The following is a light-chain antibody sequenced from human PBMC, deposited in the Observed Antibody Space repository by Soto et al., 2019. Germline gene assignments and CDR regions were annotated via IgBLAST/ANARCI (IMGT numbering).Light chain of an antibody. CDR1: QSVSSN. J-gene: IGKJ2*01. Sequence: EIVMTQSPATLSVSPGERATLSCRASQSVSSNLAWYQQKPGQAPRLLIYGASTRATGIPARFSGSGSGTEFTLTIGSLQSEDFAVYYWQQYNNWPPATFGQGTKLEIK. CDR2: GAS. CDR3: QQYNNWPPAT. V-gene: IGKV3-15*01.